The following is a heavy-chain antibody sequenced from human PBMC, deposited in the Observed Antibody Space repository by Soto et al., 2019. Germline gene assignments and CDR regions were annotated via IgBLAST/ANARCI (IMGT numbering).Heavy chain of an antibody. CDR2: VSAYNGNT. Sequence: ASVKVSCKASGYTFTSYGISWVRQAPGQGLEWMGWVSAYNGNTNYAQKLQGRVTMTTDTSTSTAYMELRSLRSDDTAVYYCARAFAGLLGMHEYDYWGQGTLVTVSS. V-gene: IGHV1-18*01. CDR3: ARAFAGLLGMHEYDY. D-gene: IGHD2-15*01. CDR1: GYTFTSYG. J-gene: IGHJ4*02.